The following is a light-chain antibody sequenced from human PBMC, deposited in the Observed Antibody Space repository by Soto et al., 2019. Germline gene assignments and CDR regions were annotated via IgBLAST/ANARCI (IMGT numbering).Light chain of an antibody. CDR1: SSDVGGYNY. J-gene: IGLJ2*01. Sequence: QSVLTQPASVSGSPGQSITISCTGTSSDVGGYNYVSWYQQHPGKAPKLIIYDVSNRPSGVSNRFSGSKSGNTASLTISGLQAEDEADYYCNSYTRSSTLIFGGGTKPTVL. CDR3: NSYTRSSTLI. CDR2: DVS. V-gene: IGLV2-14*03.